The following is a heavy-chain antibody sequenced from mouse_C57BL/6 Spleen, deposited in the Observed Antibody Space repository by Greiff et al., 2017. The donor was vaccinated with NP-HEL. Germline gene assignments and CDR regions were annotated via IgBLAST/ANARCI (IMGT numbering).Heavy chain of an antibody. CDR1: GYTFTSYW. J-gene: IGHJ2*01. CDR3: TRPSNWDDFDY. CDR2: IYPGNSDT. V-gene: IGHV1-5*01. Sequence: VQLQQSGTVLARPGASVKMSCKTSGYTFTSYWMHWVKQRPGQGLEWIGAIYPGNSDTSYNQKFKGKAKLTAVTSASTAYMELSSLTNEDPAVYYCTRPSNWDDFDYWGQGTTLTVSS. D-gene: IGHD4-1*01.